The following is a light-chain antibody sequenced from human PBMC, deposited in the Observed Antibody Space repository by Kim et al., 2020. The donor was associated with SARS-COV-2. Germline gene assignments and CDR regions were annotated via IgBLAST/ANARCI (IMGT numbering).Light chain of an antibody. CDR1: QSIYSY. J-gene: IGKJ5*01. CDR2: KAS. Sequence: ASVGDRLPITCRASQSIYSYLAWYQQRPGNVPKILIYKASTLESGVPSRFSGSESGTEFTLTISSLQPDDFATYYCQQFYTYPITFGQGTRLEIK. CDR3: QQFYTYPIT. V-gene: IGKV1-5*03.